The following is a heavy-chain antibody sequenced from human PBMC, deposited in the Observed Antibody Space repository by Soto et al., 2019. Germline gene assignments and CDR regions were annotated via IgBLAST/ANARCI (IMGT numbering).Heavy chain of an antibody. CDR3: AREGALKPFSS. V-gene: IGHV3-11*06. CDR2: ISGTSVYI. J-gene: IGHJ5*02. Sequence: PGGSLRLSCAASWFIVSDTYMNWVRQAPGKGLEWVSHISGTSVYIHYADSVKGRFTISRDNAKNSVYLQMDSLRVEDTAVYYCAREGALKPFSSWGQGALVTVSS. CDR1: WFIVSDTY.